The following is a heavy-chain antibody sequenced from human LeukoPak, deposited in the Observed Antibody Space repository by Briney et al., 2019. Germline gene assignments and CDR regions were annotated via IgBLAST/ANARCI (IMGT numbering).Heavy chain of an antibody. D-gene: IGHD6-19*01. Sequence: SQTLSLTCAISGDSVSSNSAAWNWIRQSPSRGLEWLGRTYYRSKWYNDYAVSVKSRITINPDTSKNQFSLQLNSVTPEDTAVYYCARDRSSGWYWYVGEFYFDYRGQGTLVTVSS. CDR1: GDSVSSNSAA. V-gene: IGHV6-1*01. CDR3: ARDRSSGWYWYVGEFYFDY. CDR2: TYYRSKWYN. J-gene: IGHJ4*02.